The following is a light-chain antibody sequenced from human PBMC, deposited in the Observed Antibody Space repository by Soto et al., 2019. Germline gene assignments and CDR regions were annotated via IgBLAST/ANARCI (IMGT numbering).Light chain of an antibody. J-gene: IGKJ1*01. V-gene: IGKV1-5*01. CDR3: HQYNSYSSTWT. Sequence: DIQMTQSPSTLSASVGDRVTITCRASQSISSWLAWYQQKPGKAPKLLIYDASSLESGVPSRFSGSGSGTEFTLTISSLQPDDFATYYCHQYNSYSSTWTFGQGTKVEIK. CDR1: QSISSW. CDR2: DAS.